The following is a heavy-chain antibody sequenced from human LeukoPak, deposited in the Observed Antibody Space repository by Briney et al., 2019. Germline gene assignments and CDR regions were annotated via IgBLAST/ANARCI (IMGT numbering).Heavy chain of an antibody. CDR2: IYYSGST. D-gene: IGHD1-26*01. CDR3: ASLGMGSNFDY. V-gene: IGHV4-59*12. CDR1: GGSISSYY. J-gene: IGHJ4*02. Sequence: PSETLSLTCTVSGGSISSYYWSWIRQPPGKGLEWIGYIYYSGSTNYNPSLKSRVTISVDTSKNQFSLKLSSVTAADTAVYYCASLGMGSNFDYWGQGTLVTVSS.